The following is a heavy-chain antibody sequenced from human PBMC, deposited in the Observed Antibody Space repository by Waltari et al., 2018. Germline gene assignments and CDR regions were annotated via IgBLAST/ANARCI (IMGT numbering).Heavy chain of an antibody. Sequence: EVQVVETGGDLVQPGGSLRLSCAASGFTFSNYEMNWVRQAPGKGLEWASYISNSGSTVYYADSVKGRFTISRDNAKNALYLEMNNLRAEDTAVYYCARPSTEYYYYYYYMDVWGKGTTVTVS. V-gene: IGHV3-48*03. CDR2: ISNSGSTV. J-gene: IGHJ6*03. CDR1: GFTFSNYE. CDR3: ARPSTEYYYYYYYMDV.